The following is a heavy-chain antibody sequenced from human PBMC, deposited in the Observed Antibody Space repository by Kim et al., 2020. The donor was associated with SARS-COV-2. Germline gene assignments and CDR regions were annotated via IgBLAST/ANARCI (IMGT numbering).Heavy chain of an antibody. J-gene: IGHJ6*02. CDR1: GYTFTSYY. Sequence: ASVKVSCKASGYTFTSYYMHWVRQAPGQGLEWMGIINPSGGSTSYAQKFQGRVTMTMDTSTSTVYKELSSLRSEDTAVYYCAKNIVVVPAAIAWDYYGMDVWGQGTTVTVSS. V-gene: IGHV1-46*01. CDR3: AKNIVVVPAAIAWDYYGMDV. CDR2: INPSGGST. D-gene: IGHD2-2*02.